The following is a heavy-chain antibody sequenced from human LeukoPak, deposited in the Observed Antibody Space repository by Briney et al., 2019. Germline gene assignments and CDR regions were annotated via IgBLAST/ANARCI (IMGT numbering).Heavy chain of an antibody. CDR3: ARWSYRTFDI. CDR1: GGSISSYY. V-gene: IGHV4-59*01. Sequence: SETLSLTCIVSGGSISSYYWSWIRQPPGKGLEWIGYIYYSGITNYNPSLKSRVTISVDTSKNQFSLKLSSVTAADTALYYCARWSYRTFDIWGQGTVVTVSS. CDR2: IYYSGIT. D-gene: IGHD3-16*02. J-gene: IGHJ3*02.